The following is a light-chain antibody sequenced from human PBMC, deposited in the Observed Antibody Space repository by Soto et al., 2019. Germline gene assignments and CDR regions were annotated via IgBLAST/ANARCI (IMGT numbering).Light chain of an antibody. Sequence: EIVLTQSPATLSLSPGERATLSCRASQSVSRHLAWYQQKPGQAPRLLIYDASNRATGIPARFSGSGSGTDFTLTISSLEPEDVGTYYCQQYENLRLHTFGPGTKL. CDR1: QSVSRH. V-gene: IGKV3-11*01. J-gene: IGKJ2*01. CDR2: DAS. CDR3: QQYENLRLHT.